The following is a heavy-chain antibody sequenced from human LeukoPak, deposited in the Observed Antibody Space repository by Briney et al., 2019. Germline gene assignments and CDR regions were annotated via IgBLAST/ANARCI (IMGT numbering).Heavy chain of an antibody. D-gene: IGHD2-2*02. CDR2: IYPGDSDT. CDR3: ARGKGYCSSTSCYTGWAFDI. J-gene: IGHJ3*02. Sequence: GESLKISCKGSGYSFTSYWIGWVRQMPGKGLEWMGIIYPGDSDTRYSPSFRGQVTISADKSISTAYLQWSSLKASDTAIYYCARGKGYCSSTSCYTGWAFDIWGQGTMVTVSS. CDR1: GYSFTSYW. V-gene: IGHV5-51*01.